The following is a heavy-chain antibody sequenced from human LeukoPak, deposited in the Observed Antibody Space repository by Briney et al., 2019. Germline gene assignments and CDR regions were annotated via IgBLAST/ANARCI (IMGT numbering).Heavy chain of an antibody. CDR1: GFSFTFTKNW. D-gene: IGHD3-22*01. J-gene: IGHJ3*02. V-gene: IGHV5-51*01. CDR2: IYPVDSDI. CDR3: ARQSYYDSSGYSPLSAFDI. Sequence: GESLKISCQASGFSFTFTKNWIGWVRQVPEKGLEWMGIIYPVDSDIRYNPSFRGQVTISVDKSISTAYLQWSSLKASDTAMYYCARQSYYDSSGYSPLSAFDIWGQGTMVTVSS.